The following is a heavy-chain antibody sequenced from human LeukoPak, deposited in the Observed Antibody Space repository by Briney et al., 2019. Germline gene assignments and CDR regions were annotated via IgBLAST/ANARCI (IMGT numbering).Heavy chain of an antibody. J-gene: IGHJ4*02. CDR2: IWYDGSNK. V-gene: IGHV3-33*01. Sequence: VESGGGVVQPGRSLRLSCAASGFTFSSYGMHWVRQAPGKGLEWVAVIWYDGSNKYYADSVKGRFTISRDNAKNTLYLQMNSLTAEDTAVYYCARFSSDNGVYAAGDCWGQGTLVTVSS. CDR3: ARFSSDNGVYAAGDC. D-gene: IGHD2-8*01. CDR1: GFTFSSYG.